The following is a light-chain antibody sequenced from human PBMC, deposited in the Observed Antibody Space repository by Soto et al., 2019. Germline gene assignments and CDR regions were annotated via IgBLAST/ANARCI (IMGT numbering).Light chain of an antibody. J-gene: IGKJ1*01. CDR2: GAS. Sequence: IALTQSPGTLSLSTGERATLSCVASQSVSINYLAWYQQKPGQAPRLLIYGASNRATGMPDRFTGSGYGTDFTLTISRLEPEDFAVYYCHQYGSSGTFGQGTKVDIK. CDR1: QSVSINY. CDR3: HQYGSSGT. V-gene: IGKV3-20*01.